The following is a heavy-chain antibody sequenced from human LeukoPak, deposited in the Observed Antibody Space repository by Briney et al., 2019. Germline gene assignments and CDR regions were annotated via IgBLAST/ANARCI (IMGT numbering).Heavy chain of an antibody. CDR1: GASVINYY. J-gene: IGHJ4*02. CDR2: MNTGGLT. Sequence: SETLSLTCIVSGASVINYYWSWFRQAPGKGLEWIGGMNTGGLTEYNPSLRGRVTMSIHSSKNQASLELTSVTAADTALYYCAREGYDHTGYYLDHWGQGTLVTVSS. V-gene: IGHV4-4*09. CDR3: AREGYDHTGYYLDH. D-gene: IGHD3-22*01.